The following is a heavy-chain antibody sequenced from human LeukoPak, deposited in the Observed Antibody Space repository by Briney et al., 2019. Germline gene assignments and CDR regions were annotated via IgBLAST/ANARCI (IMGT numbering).Heavy chain of an antibody. D-gene: IGHD3-10*01. J-gene: IGHJ4*02. CDR2: INPNSGGT. Sequence: ASVWVSCKASGYTFSGYYLHWVRQAPGQGLEWMGWINPNSGGTDYAQKFQGRVTMTRDTSISTAYMELSSLRSDDTAVYYCARDLGGSGDYWGQGTLVTVSS. CDR3: ARDLGGSGDY. CDR1: GYTFSGYY. V-gene: IGHV1-2*02.